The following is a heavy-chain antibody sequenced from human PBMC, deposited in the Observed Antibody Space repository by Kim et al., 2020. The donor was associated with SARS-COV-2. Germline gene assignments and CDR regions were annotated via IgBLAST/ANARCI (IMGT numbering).Heavy chain of an antibody. CDR2: IYHSGST. Sequence: SETLSLTCAVSGGSISSGGYSWSWIRQPPGKGLEWIGYIYHSGSTYSNPSLKSRVTISVDRSKNQFSLKLSSVTAADTAVYYCARVVPGGPYTGDNWFDPWGQGTLVTVSS. CDR3: ARVVPGGPYTGDNWFDP. J-gene: IGHJ5*02. CDR1: GGSISSGGYS. V-gene: IGHV4-30-2*01. D-gene: IGHD2-15*01.